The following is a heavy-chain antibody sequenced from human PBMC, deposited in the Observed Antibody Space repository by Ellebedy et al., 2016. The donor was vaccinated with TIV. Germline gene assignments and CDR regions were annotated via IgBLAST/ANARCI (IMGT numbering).Heavy chain of an antibody. CDR3: ATARIVGATGRNMDV. Sequence: PGGSLRLSCSASGFTFSRYWMNWVRQAPGKGLEWVANINQDGSEKYYVASVKGRFTISRDNAKNSLYLQMNSLRAEDTAVYYCATARIVGATGRNMDVWGQGTTVTVSS. J-gene: IGHJ6*02. V-gene: IGHV3-7*01. CDR2: INQDGSEK. CDR1: GFTFSRYW. D-gene: IGHD1-26*01.